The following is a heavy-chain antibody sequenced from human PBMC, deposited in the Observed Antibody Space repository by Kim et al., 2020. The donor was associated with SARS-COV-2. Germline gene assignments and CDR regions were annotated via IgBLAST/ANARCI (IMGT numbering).Heavy chain of an antibody. V-gene: IGHV3-23*01. D-gene: IGHD3-10*01. Sequence: YADPVKGRFTISRDNSKNTLYLQMNSLRAEDTAVYYCATVRGVIPDAFDIWGQGTMVTVSS. CDR3: ATVRGVIPDAFDI. J-gene: IGHJ3*02.